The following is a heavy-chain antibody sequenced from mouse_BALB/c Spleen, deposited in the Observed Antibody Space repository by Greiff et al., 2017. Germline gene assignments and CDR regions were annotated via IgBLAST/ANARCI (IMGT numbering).Heavy chain of an antibody. CDR2: ISSGGGST. CDR3: ARKGWGSYAMDY. J-gene: IGHJ4*01. D-gene: IGHD2-3*01. V-gene: IGHV5-12-1*01. Sequence: EVMLVESGGGLVKPGGSLKLSCAASGFTFSSYAMSWVRQTPEKRLEWVAYISSGGGSTYYPDTVKGRFTISRDNAKNTLYLQMSSLKSEDTAMYYCARKGWGSYAMDYWGQGTSVTVSS. CDR1: GFTFSSYA.